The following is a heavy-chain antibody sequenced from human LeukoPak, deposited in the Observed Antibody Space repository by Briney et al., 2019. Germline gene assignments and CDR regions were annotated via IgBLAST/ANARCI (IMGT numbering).Heavy chain of an antibody. CDR2: IYSSGST. CDR3: ARDAGRTLNWFDP. J-gene: IGHJ5*02. D-gene: IGHD6-13*01. Sequence: KASETLSLTCTVSGGSISDYYWSWIRQPAGKGLEWIGRIYSSGSTNYNPSLKSRVTMSVDTSKNHFSLRLSSVTAADTAVYYCARDAGRTLNWFDPWGQGTLVTVSS. CDR1: GGSISDYY. V-gene: IGHV4-4*07.